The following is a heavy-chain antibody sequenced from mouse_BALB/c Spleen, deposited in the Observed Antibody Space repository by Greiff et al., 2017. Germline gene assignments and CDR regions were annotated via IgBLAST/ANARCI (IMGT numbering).Heavy chain of an antibody. V-gene: IGHV5-6-3*01. CDR1: GFTFSSYG. CDR3: ARDPYLDY. CDR2: INSNGGST. Sequence: EVQGVESGGGLVQPGGSLKLSCAASGFTFSSYGMSWVRQTPDKRLELVATINSNGGSTYYPDSVKGRFTISRDNAKNTLYLQMSSLKSEDTAMYYCARDPYLDYWGQGTSVTASS. J-gene: IGHJ4*01. D-gene: IGHD6-5*01.